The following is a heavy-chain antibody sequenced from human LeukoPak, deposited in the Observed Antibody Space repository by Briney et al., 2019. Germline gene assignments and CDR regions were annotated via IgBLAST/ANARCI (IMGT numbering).Heavy chain of an antibody. CDR2: ISGYNGNT. CDR1: GYTFTSYG. CDR3: ARGDDILTGYFRGFDY. V-gene: IGHV1-18*01. Sequence: ASVKVSCKASGYTFTSYGISWVRQAPGQGLEWMGWISGYNGNTNYAQKLQGRVTTTTDTSTRTAYMELRSLRSDDTAVYYCARGDDILTGYFRGFDYWGQGTLVTVSS. J-gene: IGHJ4*02. D-gene: IGHD3-9*01.